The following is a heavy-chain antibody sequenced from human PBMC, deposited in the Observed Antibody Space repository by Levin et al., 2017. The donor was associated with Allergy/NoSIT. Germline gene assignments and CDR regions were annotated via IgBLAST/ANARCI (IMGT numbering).Heavy chain of an antibody. Sequence: GESLKISCKASGYSLSSHGISWVRQAPGQGLEWMGWISDYNGKTDYADNFQGRLRMTTDRSTSTAYMELRSLRSDDTAVYYCGRDIVVEPVVAYYYNGMAVWGQGTTVTVSS. J-gene: IGHJ6*02. V-gene: IGHV1-18*01. D-gene: IGHD2-2*01. CDR3: GRDIVVEPVVAYYYNGMAV. CDR2: ISDYNGKT. CDR1: GYSLSSHG.